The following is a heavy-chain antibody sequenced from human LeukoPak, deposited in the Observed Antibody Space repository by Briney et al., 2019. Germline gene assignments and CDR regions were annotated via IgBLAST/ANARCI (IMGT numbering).Heavy chain of an antibody. D-gene: IGHD3-3*01. V-gene: IGHV3-43*02. CDR2: ISGDGGST. J-gene: IGHJ6*03. Sequence: PGGSLRLSCALSGFTFDVYAMHWVRHAAGKGLEWVSFISGDGGSTNYADSVKGRFTISRDNSKNSLYQQMNSLRTEDTALYYCAKDRTYYDFWSGYYDYYMDVWGKGTTVTVSS. CDR1: GFTFDVYA. CDR3: AKDRTYYDFWSGYYDYYMDV.